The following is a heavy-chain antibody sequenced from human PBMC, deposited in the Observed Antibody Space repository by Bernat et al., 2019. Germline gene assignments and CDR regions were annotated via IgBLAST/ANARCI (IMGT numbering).Heavy chain of an antibody. CDR3: ASPGGVIAAAEY. CDR2: IYYSGST. D-gene: IGHD6-13*01. J-gene: IGHJ4*02. Sequence: SLTCTVSGGSISSSSYYWDWIRQPPGKGLEWIGSIYYSGSTYYNPSLKSRVTISVDTSKNQFSLKLSSVTAADTAVYYCASPGGVIAAAEYWGQGTLVTVSS. CDR1: GGSISSSSYY. V-gene: IGHV4-39*01.